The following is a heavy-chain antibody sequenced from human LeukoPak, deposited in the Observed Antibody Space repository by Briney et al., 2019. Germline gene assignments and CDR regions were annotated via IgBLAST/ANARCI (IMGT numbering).Heavy chain of an antibody. CDR3: ARDVGRRYFDY. CDR2: IYSGGSA. CDR1: GFTFSSKF. Sequence: PGGSLRLSCAASGFTFSSKFMSWVRQAPGKGLEWVSVIYSGGSAYYADSVKGRFTISRDNSKNTLYLQMNSLRAEDTAVYYCARDVGRRYFDYWGQGTLVTVSS. V-gene: IGHV3-66*01. J-gene: IGHJ4*02.